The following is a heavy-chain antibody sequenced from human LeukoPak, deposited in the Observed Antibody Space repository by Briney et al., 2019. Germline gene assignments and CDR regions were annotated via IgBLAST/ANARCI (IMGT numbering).Heavy chain of an antibody. D-gene: IGHD5-12*01. Sequence: SETPSLTCAVYGGSFSGYYWSWIRQPPGKGLEWIGEINHSGSTNYNPSLKSRVTISVDTSKNQFSLKLSSVTAADTAVYYCARSLAWWLRSYFDYWGQGTLVTVSS. CDR2: INHSGST. CDR1: GGSFSGYY. J-gene: IGHJ4*02. V-gene: IGHV4-34*01. CDR3: ARSLAWWLRSYFDY.